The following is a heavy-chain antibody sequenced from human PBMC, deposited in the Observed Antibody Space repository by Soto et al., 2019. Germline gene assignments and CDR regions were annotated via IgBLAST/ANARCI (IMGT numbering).Heavy chain of an antibody. CDR2: VNPNTGDT. Sequence: QVQLVQSGTEVKTSGASVKVSCKASGYSFTSYDINWLRQATGQGPEWMGWVNPNTGDTGLAQRFQATVTLSSDTPINTAYVEVLSLRPDDTAIYFCARAPRPAAIAVVDHWGQGTQVAVPS. CDR1: GYSFTSYD. D-gene: IGHD6-19*01. J-gene: IGHJ4*02. V-gene: IGHV1-8*01. CDR3: ARAPRPAAIAVVDH.